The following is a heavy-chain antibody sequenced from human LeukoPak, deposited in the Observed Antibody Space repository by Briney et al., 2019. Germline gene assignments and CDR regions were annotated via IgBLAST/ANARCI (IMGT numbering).Heavy chain of an antibody. V-gene: IGHV3-13*01. CDR2: IAATGDI. CDR1: GFTFSSYD. Sequence: GGSLRLPCAASGFTFSSYDMHWVRQATGKGLEWVSAIAATGDIYYPGSVKGRFTLSGDSAKNSLYLQMNSLRAGDTAVYYCVRVDKPLHAFDLWGQGTMVTVSS. D-gene: IGHD2-2*03. CDR3: VRVDKPLHAFDL. J-gene: IGHJ3*01.